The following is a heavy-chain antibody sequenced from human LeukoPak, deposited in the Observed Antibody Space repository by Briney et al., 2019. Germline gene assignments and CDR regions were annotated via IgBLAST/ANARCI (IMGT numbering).Heavy chain of an antibody. CDR2: ISGSGGST. V-gene: IGHV3-23*01. D-gene: IGHD3-22*01. CDR3: AKYGYDSSGYYYYYYYGMDV. CDR1: GFTFSSYA. J-gene: IGHJ6*02. Sequence: GGSLRLSCAASGFTFSSYAMSWVRQAPGKGLEWVSAISGSGGSTYYADSVKGRFTISRDNSKNTLYLQMNSLRAEDTAVYYCAKYGYDSSGYYYYYYYGMDVWGQGTTVTVSS.